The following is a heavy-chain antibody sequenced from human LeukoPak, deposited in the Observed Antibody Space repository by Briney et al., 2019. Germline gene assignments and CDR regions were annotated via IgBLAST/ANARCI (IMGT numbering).Heavy chain of an antibody. CDR1: GFTISDYY. V-gene: IGHV3-11*04. J-gene: IGHJ4*02. D-gene: IGHD3-10*02. CDR2: ISSSGNTI. CDR3: AREGDQMFEVCDY. Sequence: PGGSLRLSCAASGFTISDYYMGWLRQAPGKGLEWVSYISSSGNTIHYADSVKGRFTISRDNAKNSLFLQMNSLRAEDTAVYYCAREGDQMFEVCDYWGQGTLVTVSS.